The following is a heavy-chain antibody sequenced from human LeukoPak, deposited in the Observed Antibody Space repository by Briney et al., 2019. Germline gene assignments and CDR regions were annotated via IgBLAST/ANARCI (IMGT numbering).Heavy chain of an antibody. Sequence: PSETLSLTCTVSGFSLSSGYYWGWIRQSPGKGLEWIGSNYHGGSSHYNPSLKSRVTISIDTSKNHFSLKLSSVTAADTAVYYCARVGEDTSGAAATDYWGQGTLVTVSS. J-gene: IGHJ4*02. V-gene: IGHV4-38-2*02. D-gene: IGHD6-13*01. CDR1: GFSLSSGYY. CDR3: ARVGEDTSGAAATDY. CDR2: NYHGGSS.